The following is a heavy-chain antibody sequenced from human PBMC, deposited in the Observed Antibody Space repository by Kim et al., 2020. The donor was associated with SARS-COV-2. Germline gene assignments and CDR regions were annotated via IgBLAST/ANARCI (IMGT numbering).Heavy chain of an antibody. J-gene: IGHJ6*02. Sequence: NYYADSVKGRFTISRDNSKNTLYLQMNSLRAEDTAVYYCARTPSYYYGMDVWGQGTTVTVSS. V-gene: IGHV3-33*01. CDR2: N. CDR3: ARTPSYYYGMDV.